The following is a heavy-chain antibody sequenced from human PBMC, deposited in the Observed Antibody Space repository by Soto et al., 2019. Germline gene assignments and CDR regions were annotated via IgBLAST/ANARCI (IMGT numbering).Heavy chain of an antibody. Sequence: PAGSLILSCASSGFTFSGYCRHWVRQAPCKGLARLAVISYDGSNKYYADSVKGRFTISRDNSKDTLYLQMNSLRAEDTDVYYCAKDRTGVVTPWGQGTLVTVSA. J-gene: IGHJ5*02. CDR1: GFTFSGYC. CDR2: ISYDGSNK. CDR3: AKDRTGVVTP. V-gene: IGHV3-30*18. D-gene: IGHD3-3*01.